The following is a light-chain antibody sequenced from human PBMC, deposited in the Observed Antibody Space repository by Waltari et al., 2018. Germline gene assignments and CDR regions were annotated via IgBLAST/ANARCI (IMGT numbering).Light chain of an antibody. J-gene: IGLJ3*02. V-gene: IGLV1-40*01. Sequence: QSVLTQPPSVSGAPGQRVTISCTGSSSNIGAGYAVHWYQQLPGTAPNLLIYDNTNRPAGVPDRFSGSKSATSASLAITGLQAEDEADYYCQCYDSSLTGSLFGGGTKLTVL. CDR3: QCYDSSLTGSL. CDR2: DNT. CDR1: SSNIGAGYA.